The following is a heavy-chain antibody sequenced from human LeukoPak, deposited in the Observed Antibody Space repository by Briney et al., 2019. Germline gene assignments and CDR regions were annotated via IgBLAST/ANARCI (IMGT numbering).Heavy chain of an antibody. D-gene: IGHD4-23*01. J-gene: IGHJ4*02. CDR3: ARDPPYGGNDY. CDR2: ISSSGSTI. Sequence: TGGSLRLSCAASGFTFSSYEMHWVRQAPGKGLEWVSYISSSGSTIYYADPVKGRFTISRDNAKNSLYLQMNRLRAEDTAVYYCARDPPYGGNDYWGQGTLVTVSS. CDR1: GFTFSSYE. V-gene: IGHV3-48*03.